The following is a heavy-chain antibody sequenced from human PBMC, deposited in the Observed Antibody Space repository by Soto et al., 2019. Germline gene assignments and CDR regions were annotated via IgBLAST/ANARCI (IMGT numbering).Heavy chain of an antibody. CDR1: GFTFSSYA. CDR3: ANGDFWSGYYEGAFDY. J-gene: IGHJ4*02. Sequence: GGSLRLSCAASGFTFSSYAMSWVRQAPGKGLEWVSAISGSGGSTYYADSVKGRFTISRDNSKNTLYLQMNSLRAEDTAVYYCANGDFWSGYYEGAFDYWGQGTLVTVSS. V-gene: IGHV3-23*01. CDR2: ISGSGGST. D-gene: IGHD3-3*01.